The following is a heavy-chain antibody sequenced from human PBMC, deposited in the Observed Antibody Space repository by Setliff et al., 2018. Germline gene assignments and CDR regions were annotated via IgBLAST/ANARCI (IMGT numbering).Heavy chain of an antibody. Sequence: SVKVSCKVSGGAFSTSAISWVRQAPGQGLEWVGAILPIVGSANYGNKFQGRVTITADESTSTAYMEVMSLRTDDTAVYYCVRDVSADSGSYFSLPLPGFLDYWGQGTLVTVSS. CDR2: ILPIVGSA. CDR1: GGAFSTSA. J-gene: IGHJ4*02. CDR3: VRDVSADSGSYFSLPLPGFLDY. D-gene: IGHD1-26*01. V-gene: IGHV1-69*13.